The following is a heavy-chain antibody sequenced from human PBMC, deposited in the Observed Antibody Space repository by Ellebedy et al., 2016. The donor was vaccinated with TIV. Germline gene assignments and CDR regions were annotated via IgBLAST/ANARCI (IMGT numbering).Heavy chain of an antibody. CDR2: IFYNGNT. D-gene: IGHD4-17*01. CDR3: ARLYGDYLKADF. CDR1: GGSLSTYY. V-gene: IGHV4-59*08. J-gene: IGHJ4*02. Sequence: GSLRLXXAVSGGSLSTYYWTWIRQPPGKGLEWIGYIFYNGNTNYNPSLKSRVIISVDTPKNQFSLKLSSVTAADTAVYYCARLYGDYLKADFWGQGTLVTVSS.